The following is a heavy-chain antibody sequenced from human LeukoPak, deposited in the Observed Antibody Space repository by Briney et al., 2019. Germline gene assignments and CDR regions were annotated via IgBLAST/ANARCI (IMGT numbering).Heavy chain of an antibody. CDR2: MNPNSGNT. V-gene: IGHV1-8*03. D-gene: IGHD3-9*01. J-gene: IGHJ6*03. Sequence: ASVKVSCKASGYTFTSYDINWVRQATGQGLEWMGWMNPNSGNTGYAQKFQGRVAITRNTSISTAYMELSSLRSEDTAVYYCARGMNLYLSYYYYMDVWGKGTTVTVSS. CDR3: ARGMNLYLSYYYYMDV. CDR1: GYTFTSYD.